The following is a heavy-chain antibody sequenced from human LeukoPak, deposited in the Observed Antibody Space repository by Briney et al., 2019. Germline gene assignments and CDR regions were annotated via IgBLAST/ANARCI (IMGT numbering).Heavy chain of an antibody. CDR1: GYTFTSYY. V-gene: IGHV1-46*01. Sequence: ASVKVSCKASGYTFTSYYMHWVRQAPGQGLEWMGIINPSGGSTSYAQKFQGRVTMTRDTSTSTVYMELGSLRSEDAAVYYCARDFSRDPGAFDIWGQGTMVTVSS. D-gene: IGHD2/OR15-2a*01. CDR2: INPSGGST. CDR3: ARDFSRDPGAFDI. J-gene: IGHJ3*02.